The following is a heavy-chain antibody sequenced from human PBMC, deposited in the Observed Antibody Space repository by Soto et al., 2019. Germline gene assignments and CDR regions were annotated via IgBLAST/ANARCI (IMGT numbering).Heavy chain of an antibody. CDR1: GASISVHSYY. J-gene: IGHJ5*02. D-gene: IGHD1-20*01. Sequence: PSETLSLTCTVSGASISVHSYYWTWIRQPPGKGLEWIGSSYYSGTTYFNPSLKSRATISVDTSKNPFSLRLTSVTAADTAIYYCRRRYNWNDNYFDAWGPGALVTVSS. CDR3: RRRYNWNDNYFDA. V-gene: IGHV4-39*01. CDR2: SYYSGTT.